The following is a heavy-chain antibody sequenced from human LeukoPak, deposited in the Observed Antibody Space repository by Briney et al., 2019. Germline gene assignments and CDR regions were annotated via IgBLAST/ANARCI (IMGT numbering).Heavy chain of an antibody. V-gene: IGHV4-39*07. Sequence: SETLSLTCTVSGGSISSSSYYWGWLRQPPGKGLEWIGSIYYSGSTYYNPSLKSRVTISVDTSKNQFSLKLSSVTAADTAVYYCASLPSTAAYYYYYYMDVWGKGTTVTVSS. CDR2: IYYSGST. D-gene: IGHD6-25*01. CDR1: GGSISSSSYY. J-gene: IGHJ6*03. CDR3: ASLPSTAAYYYYYYMDV.